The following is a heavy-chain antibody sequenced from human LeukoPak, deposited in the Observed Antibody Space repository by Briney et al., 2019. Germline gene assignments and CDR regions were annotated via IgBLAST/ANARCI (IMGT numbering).Heavy chain of an antibody. J-gene: IGHJ3*02. Sequence: PSETLSHTCTVSGGSISSYYWSWIRQPPGKGLEWIGYIYYSGSTNYNPSLKSRVTISVDTSKNQFSLKLSSVTAADTAVYYCASTYQRDAFDIWGQGTMVTVSS. V-gene: IGHV4-59*01. CDR2: IYYSGST. CDR3: ASTYQRDAFDI. CDR1: GGSISSYY. D-gene: IGHD2-2*01.